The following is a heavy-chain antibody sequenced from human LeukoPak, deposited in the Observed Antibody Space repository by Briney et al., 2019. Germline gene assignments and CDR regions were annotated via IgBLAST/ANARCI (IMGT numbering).Heavy chain of an antibody. CDR2: IIPIFGTA. J-gene: IGHJ5*02. Sequence: GASVKVSCKASGGTFSSYAISWARQAPGQGLEWMGGIIPIFGTANYAQKFQGRVTITADESTSTAYMELSSLRSEDTAVYYCARDRLGIPFDPWGQGTLVTVSS. D-gene: IGHD7-27*01. CDR3: ARDRLGIPFDP. CDR1: GGTFSSYA. V-gene: IGHV1-69*01.